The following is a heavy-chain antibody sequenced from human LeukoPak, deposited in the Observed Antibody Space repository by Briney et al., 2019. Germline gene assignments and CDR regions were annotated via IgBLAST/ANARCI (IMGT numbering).Heavy chain of an antibody. Sequence: GGSPRLSCAASGFIFTDYDLHWVRQPPGKGLEWVSVFGIAGDTYYADSVKGRFTISRDVAKNSLYLQMNNLRAGDTAVYYCVRTNGGTYYDYWGQGTLVTVSS. D-gene: IGHD1-26*01. CDR3: VRTNGGTYYDY. CDR1: GFIFTDYD. CDR2: FGIAGDT. V-gene: IGHV3-13*01. J-gene: IGHJ4*02.